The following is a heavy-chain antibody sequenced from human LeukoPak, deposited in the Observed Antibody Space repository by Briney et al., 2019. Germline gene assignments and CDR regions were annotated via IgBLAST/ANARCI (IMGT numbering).Heavy chain of an antibody. CDR3: ARDTLPLGRGYYYNFDY. D-gene: IGHD3-22*01. J-gene: IGHJ4*02. CDR2: LSYDGSNK. V-gene: IGHV3-33*01. CDR1: GFTFSSYG. Sequence: GVSLRLSCAASGFTFSSYGMHWVRQAPGKGQEWVAVLSYDGSNKDYADSVKGLFTISRDNSKNTLFLRVNSLTAEDTAVYYCARDTLPLGRGYYYNFDYWGQGTLVTVSS.